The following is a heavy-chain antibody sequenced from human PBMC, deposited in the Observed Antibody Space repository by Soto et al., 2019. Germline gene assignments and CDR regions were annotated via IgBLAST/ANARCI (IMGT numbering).Heavy chain of an antibody. V-gene: IGHV4-59*01. CDR2: IYYSGNT. CDR1: GDSISSYY. D-gene: IGHD4-17*01. Sequence: PSETLSLTCTVSGDSISSYYWSWIRQPPGKGLEWIGYIYYSGNTNYNPSLKSRVTISVDTSKNQFSLKLSSVTAADTAVYYCARSNGYYFDYWGQGTLVTVSS. CDR3: ARSNGYYFDY. J-gene: IGHJ4*02.